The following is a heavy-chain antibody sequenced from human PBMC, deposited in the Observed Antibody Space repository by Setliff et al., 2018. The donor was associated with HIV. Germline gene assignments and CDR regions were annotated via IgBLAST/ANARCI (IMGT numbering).Heavy chain of an antibody. CDR3: ARGNSYGPFDI. V-gene: IGHV3-72*01. J-gene: IGHJ3*02. D-gene: IGHD5-18*01. CDR2: TRNKAKSYST. CDR1: GFTLSDHY. Sequence: GESLKISCAASGFTLSDHYMDWVRQAPGKGLEWVGRTRNKAKSYSTEYAASVKGRFTFLRDDSKNSVYLQMSGLKTEDTAVYFCARGNSYGPFDIWGQGTMVTVSS.